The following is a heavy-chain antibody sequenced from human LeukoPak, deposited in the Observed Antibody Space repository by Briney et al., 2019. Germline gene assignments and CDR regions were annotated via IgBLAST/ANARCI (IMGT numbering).Heavy chain of an antibody. CDR2: IYSGGST. D-gene: IGHD3-10*01. CDR3: ARFAWGWFGELGFDY. J-gene: IGHJ4*02. Sequence: PGGSLRLSCAASGFTVSSNYMSWVRQAPGKGLEWVSVIYSGGSTYYADSVKGRFTISRDNSKNTLYLQMNSLRAEDTAVYYCARFAWGWFGELGFDYWGQGTLVTVSS. V-gene: IGHV3-53*01. CDR1: GFTVSSNY.